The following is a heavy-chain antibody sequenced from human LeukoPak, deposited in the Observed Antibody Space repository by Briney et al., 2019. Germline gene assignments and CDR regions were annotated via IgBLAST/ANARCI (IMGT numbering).Heavy chain of an antibody. D-gene: IGHD4-17*01. Sequence: ASVKVSCKASGYSFTNYAIQWVRQAPGQRLEGMGWINAGNGKTKYSQNFQGRVTITRDTSASTAYVELSGLRSEDTAVYYCARAIWTSTVTTYYFDYWGQGALITVSS. CDR1: GYSFTNYA. J-gene: IGHJ4*02. CDR2: INAGNGKT. V-gene: IGHV1-3*01. CDR3: ARAIWTSTVTTYYFDY.